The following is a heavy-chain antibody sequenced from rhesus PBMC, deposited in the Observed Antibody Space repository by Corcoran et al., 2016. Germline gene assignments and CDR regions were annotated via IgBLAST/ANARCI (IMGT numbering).Heavy chain of an antibody. CDR3: ARHPYWGGFDY. Sequence: QVQLQESGPAVVKPSETLSLTCAVSGGSISSSNWWSWIRQSPGKGLVWIGGIYGSGGSTEDNPSLKSRVTISIDTSKNQFSLKLSSVTAADTAVYYCARHPYWGGFDYWGQGVLVTVSS. D-gene: IGHD3-34*01. V-gene: IGHV4-93*02. CDR1: GGSISSSNW. J-gene: IGHJ4*01. CDR2: IYGSGGST.